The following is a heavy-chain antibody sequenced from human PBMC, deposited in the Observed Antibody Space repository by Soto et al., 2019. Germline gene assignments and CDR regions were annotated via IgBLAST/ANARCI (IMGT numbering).Heavy chain of an antibody. J-gene: IGHJ4*02. CDR2: IYGGGTT. D-gene: IGHD6-19*01. CDR1: GFAVSSKY. V-gene: IGHV3-53*01. CDR3: VQTTGWPGFDF. Sequence: EVQLVESGGGLIQPGGSLRLSCAASGFAVSSKYMTWVRQAPGKGLEWVSVIYGGGTTYYADSVKGRFTTSRDTSKNTLYLQINSLRAEDTAVYYCVQTTGWPGFDFWGQGTLVTVSS.